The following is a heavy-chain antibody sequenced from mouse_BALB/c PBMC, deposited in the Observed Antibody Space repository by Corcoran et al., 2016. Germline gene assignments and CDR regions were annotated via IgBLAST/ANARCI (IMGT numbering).Heavy chain of an antibody. CDR2: INPYNDGT. J-gene: IGHJ4*01. CDR1: GYTFTSYV. Sequence: EVQLQQSGPELVKPGASVKMSCKASGYTFTSYVMHWVKQKPGQGLEWIGYINPYNDGTKYNEKFKGKATLTSDKSSSTAYLELSSLTSEDSAVYYCARWDGNYPYAMDYWGQGTSVTVSS. CDR3: ARWDGNYPYAMDY. D-gene: IGHD2-1*01. V-gene: IGHV1S136*01.